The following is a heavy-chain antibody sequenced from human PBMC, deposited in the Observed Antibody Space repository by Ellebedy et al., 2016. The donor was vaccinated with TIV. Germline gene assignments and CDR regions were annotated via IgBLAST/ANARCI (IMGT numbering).Heavy chain of an antibody. CDR2: SHPSGSDT. V-gene: IGHV1-46*03. CDR1: GFTFSTHY. D-gene: IGHD1-1*01. J-gene: IGHJ3*02. CDR3: ATWGTGQVDDALDI. Sequence: ASVKVSCXASGFTFSTHYIHWVRQAPGQGLEWMGISHPSGSDTNYAQQFQGRVTMARDTSTSTVYMDLSSLRSDDTAVYYCATWGTGQVDDALDIWGQGTMVTVSS.